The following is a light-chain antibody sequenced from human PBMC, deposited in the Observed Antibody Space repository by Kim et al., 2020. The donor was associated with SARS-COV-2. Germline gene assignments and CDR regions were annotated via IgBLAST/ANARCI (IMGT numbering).Light chain of an antibody. V-gene: IGLV2-14*03. J-gene: IGLJ1*01. CDR1: ITAVGGCNY. Sequence: GHWSTTAWTGTITAVGGCNYVSWYQHHPGKAPKLIIYDVSKRPSGVSNRFSGSKSGNTASLTISGLQGEDEDDYYCSSYTSSSTFIFGTGTKVTVL. CDR3: SSYTSSSTFI. CDR2: DVS.